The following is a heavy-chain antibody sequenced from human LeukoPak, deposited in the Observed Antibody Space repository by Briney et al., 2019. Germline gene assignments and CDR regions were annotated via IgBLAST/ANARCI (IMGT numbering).Heavy chain of an antibody. CDR3: ARDTQSGMAFDY. J-gene: IGHJ4*02. CDR1: GFTFSSYE. V-gene: IGHV3-48*03. CDR2: ISRSGSTI. D-gene: IGHD3-10*01. Sequence: PGGSLRLSCAASGFTFSSYEMNWVRQAPGKGLEWVSYISRSGSTIYYADSVKGRFTISRDNAKNSLYLQMNSLRAEDTAVYYCARDTQSGMAFDYWGQGTLVTVSS.